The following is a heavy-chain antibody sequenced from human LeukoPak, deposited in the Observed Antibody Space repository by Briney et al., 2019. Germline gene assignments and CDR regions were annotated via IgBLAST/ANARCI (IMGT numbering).Heavy chain of an antibody. V-gene: IGHV1-2*02. CDR1: GYTFTDYY. D-gene: IGHD2-15*01. CDR2: INPGDGDT. CDR3: ARDCSGADCYSGNAFDI. Sequence: ASVKVSCKTSGYTFTDYYMQWVRQAPGQGLEWMGWINPGDGDTKSARKFQGRVTMTRDTSISTAYLELSRLTSDDTAIYYCARDCSGADCYSGNAFDIWGQGTMVTVSS. J-gene: IGHJ3*02.